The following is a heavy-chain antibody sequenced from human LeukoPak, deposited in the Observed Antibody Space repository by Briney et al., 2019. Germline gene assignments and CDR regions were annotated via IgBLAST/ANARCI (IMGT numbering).Heavy chain of an antibody. Sequence: GASVKVSCKASGYTFTGYYMHWVRQAPGQGLEWMGWINPNSGGTNYAQKFQGRVTMTRDTSISTAYMELSRLRSDDTAVYYCARASKASIAASSPTYYFDYWGQGTLVTVSS. CDR2: INPNSGGT. J-gene: IGHJ4*02. D-gene: IGHD6-6*01. CDR1: GYTFTGYY. CDR3: ARASKASIAASSPTYYFDY. V-gene: IGHV1-2*02.